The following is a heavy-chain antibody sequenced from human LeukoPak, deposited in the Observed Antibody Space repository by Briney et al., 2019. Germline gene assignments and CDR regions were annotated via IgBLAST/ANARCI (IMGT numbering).Heavy chain of an antibody. D-gene: IGHD5-18*01. Sequence: SETLSLTCTVSGGSISSYYWSWIRQPPGKGLEWIGYIYYSGSTNYNPSLKSRVTISVDTSKNQFSLKLSSVIAADTAVYYCARGRIQLWTHYFDYWGQGTLVTVSS. CDR3: ARGRIQLWTHYFDY. CDR2: IYYSGST. V-gene: IGHV4-59*01. CDR1: GGSISSYY. J-gene: IGHJ4*02.